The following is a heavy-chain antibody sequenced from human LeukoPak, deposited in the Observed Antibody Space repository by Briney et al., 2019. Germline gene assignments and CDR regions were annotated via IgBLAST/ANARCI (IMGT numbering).Heavy chain of an antibody. D-gene: IGHD3-22*01. J-gene: IGHJ4*02. CDR2: ISYDGSNK. Sequence: PGGSLRLSCAASGFTFSSYAMHWVHQAPGKGLEWVAVISYDGSNKYYADSVKGRFTISRDNSKNTLYLQMNSLRAEDTAVYYCARDWYYYDSSGYYFPFDYWGQGTLVTVSS. CDR1: GFTFSSYA. CDR3: ARDWYYYDSSGYYFPFDY. V-gene: IGHV3-30-3*01.